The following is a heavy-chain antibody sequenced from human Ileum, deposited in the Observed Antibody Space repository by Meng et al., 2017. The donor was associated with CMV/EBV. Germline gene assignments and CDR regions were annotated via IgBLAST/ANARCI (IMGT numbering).Heavy chain of an antibody. V-gene: IGHV3-66*01. D-gene: IGHD3/OR15-3a*01. CDR3: VRMDWGSGLSDY. J-gene: IGHJ4*02. CDR2: IYNDGRT. Sequence: GGGLLQAGGSLRLSCAVSGFTVGDNFMTWVRQTPGKGLEWVSFIYNDGRTYYVDSVKGRFTISRDNFKNTLYLQMNSLRVEDTALYSCVRMDWGSGLSDYWGQGTLVTVSS. CDR1: GFTVGDNF.